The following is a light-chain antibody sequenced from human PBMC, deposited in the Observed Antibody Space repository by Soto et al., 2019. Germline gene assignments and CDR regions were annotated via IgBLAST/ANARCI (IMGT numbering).Light chain of an antibody. Sequence: QSVLTQPASVSGSPGQSITISCTGTSSDVGGYNYVSWYQQHPGKAPKLLIYDVSNRPSGVSNRFSGSKSGNTASLTISGLQADDEADYYCRSYTSSSTLYVFGTGTKLTVL. CDR1: SSDVGGYNY. V-gene: IGLV2-14*01. CDR3: RSYTSSSTLYV. CDR2: DVS. J-gene: IGLJ1*01.